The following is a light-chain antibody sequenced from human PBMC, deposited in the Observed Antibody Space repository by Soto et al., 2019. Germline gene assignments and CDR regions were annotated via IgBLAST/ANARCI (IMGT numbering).Light chain of an antibody. CDR3: QQYRT. CDR2: GAS. Sequence: EIVMTQSPATLSVSPGERATLSCRASQSVSSNLAWYQQKPGQAPRLLTYGASTRATGIPARFSGSGSGTEFTLTISSLQSEDFAVYYCQQYRTFGQGTKVDIK. V-gene: IGKV3-15*01. J-gene: IGKJ1*01. CDR1: QSVSSN.